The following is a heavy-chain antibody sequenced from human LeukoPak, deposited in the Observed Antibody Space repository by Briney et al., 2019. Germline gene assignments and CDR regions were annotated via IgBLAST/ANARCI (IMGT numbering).Heavy chain of an antibody. CDR1: GFTFSSYS. J-gene: IGHJ4*02. V-gene: IGHV3-48*04. CDR3: ARSNWGYYDSSERLNY. Sequence: GGSLRLSCAASGFTFSSYSMNWVRQAPGKGLEWVSYISSSSSTIYYADSVKGRFTISRDDAKNSLYLQMNSLRAEDTAVYYCARSNWGYYDSSERLNYWGQGTLVTVSS. D-gene: IGHD3-22*01. CDR2: ISSSSSTI.